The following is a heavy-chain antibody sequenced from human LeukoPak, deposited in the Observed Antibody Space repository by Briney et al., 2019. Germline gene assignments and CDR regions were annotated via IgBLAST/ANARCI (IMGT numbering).Heavy chain of an antibody. CDR2: IYYSGST. CDR1: GGSISSSSYY. Sequence: SETLSLTCTVSGGSISSSSYYWGWIRQPPGKGLEWIGSIYYSGSTYYNPSLKSRVTISVDTSKNQFSLKLSSVTAADTAAYYCARRYCSSTRCWFDPWGRGTLVTVSS. D-gene: IGHD2-2*01. J-gene: IGHJ5*02. CDR3: ARRYCSSTRCWFDP. V-gene: IGHV4-39*01.